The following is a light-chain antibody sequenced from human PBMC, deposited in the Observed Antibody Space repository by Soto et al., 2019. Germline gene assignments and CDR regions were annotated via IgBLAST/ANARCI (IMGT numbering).Light chain of an antibody. J-gene: IGKJ1*01. CDR2: GAS. CDR1: QSVSSN. CDR3: QQYNTWPRT. V-gene: IGKV3-15*01. Sequence: IVMTQSPATLSVSPGERATLSCRASQSVSSNLAWYQQKLGQAPRLLIYGASTRATGIPARFSGSGSGTEFTLTISSLQSEDFAIYYCQQYNTWPRTFGQGTKVDIK.